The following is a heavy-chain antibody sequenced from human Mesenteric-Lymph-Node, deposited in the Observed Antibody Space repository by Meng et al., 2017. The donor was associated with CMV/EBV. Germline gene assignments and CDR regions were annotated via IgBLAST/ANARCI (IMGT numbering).Heavy chain of an antibody. D-gene: IGHD3-3*01. V-gene: IGHV4-59*08. CDR2: IYYSGST. J-gene: IGHJ5*02. Sequence: GSLRLSCTVSGASISSYYWSWIRQPPGKGLEWIGYIYYSGSTNYNPSLKSRVTISVDTSKNQFSLKLSSVTAADTAVYYCARGTEQLRFLALYDSTSANNWFDPWGQGTLVTVSS. CDR3: ARGTEQLRFLALYDSTSANNWFDP. CDR1: GASISSYY.